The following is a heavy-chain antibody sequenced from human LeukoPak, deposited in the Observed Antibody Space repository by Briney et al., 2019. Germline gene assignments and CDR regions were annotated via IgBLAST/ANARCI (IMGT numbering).Heavy chain of an antibody. CDR1: GFTFGSYN. Sequence: GGPLRLSCAASGFTFGSYNMNWVRQAPGKGLEWVSSITSGSSYIYYADSVKGRFTISRDNAKNSLYLQMNSLRAEDTAVYYCARDQGLVGATALYDYWGQGTLVTVSS. CDR2: ITSGSSYI. D-gene: IGHD1-26*01. V-gene: IGHV3-21*01. J-gene: IGHJ4*02. CDR3: ARDQGLVGATALYDY.